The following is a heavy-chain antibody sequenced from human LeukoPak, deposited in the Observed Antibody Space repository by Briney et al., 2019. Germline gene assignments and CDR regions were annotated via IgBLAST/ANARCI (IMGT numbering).Heavy chain of an antibody. CDR1: GGSISSSSYY. D-gene: IGHD3-10*01. J-gene: IGHJ3*02. CDR3: ARQRRLLWFGELLKNDAFDI. CDR2: IYYSGST. V-gene: IGHV4-39*01. Sequence: SETLSLTCTVSGGSISSSSYYWGWIRQPPGKGLEWIGSIYYSGSTYYNPSLKSRVTISVDTSKNQFSLKLSSVTAADTAVYYCARQRRLLWFGELLKNDAFDIWGQGTMVTVSS.